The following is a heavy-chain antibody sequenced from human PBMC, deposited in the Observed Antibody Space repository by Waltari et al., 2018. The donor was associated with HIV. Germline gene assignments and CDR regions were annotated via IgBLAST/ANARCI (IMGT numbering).Heavy chain of an antibody. CDR1: GFNFRSYW. Sequence: DVRLEESGGNLVQPGGSLRLSCAASGFNFRSYWMHWIRHVPGKGLVWVLQINTDGTETSYTDAVKGRFTISRDNTKNRLYLQMNSLRVEDSAIYYCARDLSTYGHEFDYWGQGTLVTVAS. V-gene: IGHV3-74*01. J-gene: IGHJ4*02. D-gene: IGHD2-2*01. CDR2: INTDGTET. CDR3: ARDLSTYGHEFDY.